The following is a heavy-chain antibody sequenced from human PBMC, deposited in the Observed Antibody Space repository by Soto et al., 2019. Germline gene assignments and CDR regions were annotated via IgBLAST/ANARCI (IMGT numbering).Heavy chain of an antibody. CDR3: ARVQGSGSPYYFDS. CDR1: GYTFTDYY. D-gene: IGHD3-10*01. V-gene: IGHV1-2*02. CDR2: TNPDSGGT. Sequence: GASVKVSCKASGYTFTDYYLHWVRQAPGQGLEWMGWTNPDSGGTNYAQKFQGRVTMTRDTSISTAYMELSRLRSDDTAVYYCARVQGSGSPYYFDSWGQGTLVTVSS. J-gene: IGHJ4*02.